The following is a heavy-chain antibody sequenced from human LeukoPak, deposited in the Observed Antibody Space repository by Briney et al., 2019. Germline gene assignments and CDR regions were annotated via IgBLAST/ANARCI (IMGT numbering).Heavy chain of an antibody. CDR1: GFTFSSYS. V-gene: IGHV3-21*01. CDR2: ISSSSSYI. Sequence: AGGSLRLSCAASGFTFSSYSMTWVRQAPGKGLEGVSSISSSSSYIYYADSVKGRFTISRDNAKNSLYLQMNSLRAEDTAVYYCARDRTSQLLGYYYDSSGGHFFDYWGQGTLVTVSS. D-gene: IGHD3-22*01. CDR3: ARDRTSQLLGYYYDSSGGHFFDY. J-gene: IGHJ4*02.